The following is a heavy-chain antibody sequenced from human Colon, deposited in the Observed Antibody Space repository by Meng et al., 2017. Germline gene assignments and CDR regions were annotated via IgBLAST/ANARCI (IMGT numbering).Heavy chain of an antibody. D-gene: IGHD3-10*01. CDR3: ARGMLYGSGRYRFDP. CDR2: MYNTEST. Sequence: QLQLQESGPGMMNPSQTLSLTCNVSGGSINSGSYYWIWIRQPAGKGLEWIGHMYNTESTNYNPSLKSRVTISVDTSKNQFSLKLNSVTAADTAVYYCARGMLYGSGRYRFDPWGQGTLVTVSS. V-gene: IGHV4-61*09. J-gene: IGHJ5*02. CDR1: GGSINSGSYY.